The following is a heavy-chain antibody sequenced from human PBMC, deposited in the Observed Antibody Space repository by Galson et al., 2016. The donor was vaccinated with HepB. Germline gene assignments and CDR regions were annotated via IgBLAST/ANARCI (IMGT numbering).Heavy chain of an antibody. CDR3: ARDAPSSGWDFDC. J-gene: IGHJ4*02. D-gene: IGHD6-19*01. CDR1: GYTFTNYA. V-gene: IGHV7-4-1*02. CDR2: INTKTGNP. Sequence: SVKVSCKASGYTFTNYAMNWVRQAPGQGLEWMGWINTKTGNPTYAQGFTGRFVFSLDTSVSTANLQISSLKAEDTAVYYCARDAPSSGWDFDCWGQGTLVTVSS.